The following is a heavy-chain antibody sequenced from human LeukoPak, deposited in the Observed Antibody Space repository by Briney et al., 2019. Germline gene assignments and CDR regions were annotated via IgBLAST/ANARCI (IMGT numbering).Heavy chain of an antibody. D-gene: IGHD2-15*01. CDR3: ARGYCSGATCRHFDY. Sequence: ASVKVSCKASGYAFTNYSISWVRQAPGQGLEWMGWISVYNGNTNYAQKLQGSVTMTADTATTTAYMELRSLRYDDTAVYYCARGYCSGATCRHFDYWGQGALVTVSS. CDR1: GYAFTNYS. V-gene: IGHV1-18*01. CDR2: ISVYNGNT. J-gene: IGHJ4*02.